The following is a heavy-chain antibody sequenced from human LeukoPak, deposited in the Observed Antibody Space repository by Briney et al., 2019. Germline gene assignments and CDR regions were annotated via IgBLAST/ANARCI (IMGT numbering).Heavy chain of an antibody. V-gene: IGHV3-7*01. J-gene: IGHJ4*02. CDR3: ARDRYCSGV. CDR2: IKQDESER. Sequence: GGSLRLTCAASGFMFSDYWMTWVRQAPEKGLEWVANIKQDESERYYVVSVKGRFTISRDNAKNSLYLQMNSLRAEDTAVYYCARDRYCSGVWGQGTLVTVSS. D-gene: IGHD2-15*01. CDR1: GFMFSDYW.